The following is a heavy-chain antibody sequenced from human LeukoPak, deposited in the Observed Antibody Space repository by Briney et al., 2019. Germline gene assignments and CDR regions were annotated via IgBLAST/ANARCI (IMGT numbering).Heavy chain of an antibody. J-gene: IGHJ4*02. CDR2: ISAYNGNT. CDR1: GGTFSSYA. CDR3: ARAPITIFGVVSGFVDC. V-gene: IGHV1-18*01. D-gene: IGHD3-3*01. Sequence: GASVKVSCKASGGTFSSYAISWVRQAPGQGLEWMGWISAYNGNTNYAQKLQGRVTMTTDTSTSTAYMELRSLRSDDTAVYYCARAPITIFGVVSGFVDCWGQGTLVTVSS.